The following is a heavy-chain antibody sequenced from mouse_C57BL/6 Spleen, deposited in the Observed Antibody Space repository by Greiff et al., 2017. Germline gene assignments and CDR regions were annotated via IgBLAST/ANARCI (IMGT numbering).Heavy chain of an antibody. V-gene: IGHV1-55*01. Sequence: QVQLQHPGAELVKPGASVKMSCKASGYTFTSYWITWVKQRPGPGLEWIGDIYPGSGSTNYNEKFKSKATLTVDTCSSTAYMQLSSLTSEDSAVYYCARSVMEYDEAKDYWGQGTSVTGSA. CDR2: IYPGSGST. CDR1: GYTFTSYW. CDR3: ARSVMEYDEAKDY. D-gene: IGHD2-14*01. J-gene: IGHJ4*01.